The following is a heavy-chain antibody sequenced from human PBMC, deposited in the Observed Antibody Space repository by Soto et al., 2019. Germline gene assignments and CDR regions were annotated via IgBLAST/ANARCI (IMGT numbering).Heavy chain of an antibody. J-gene: IGHJ4*02. CDR3: AKDHDEDFGYDLDYMNY. V-gene: IGHV3-9*01. Sequence: EVQLVESGGGLVQPGRSLGLSCAASGFNFDDYAMHWVRQAPGKNMEWVSGISWEGGSVGYADSVKGRFTVSRDNAKNSLYLEMNNLRSEDTALYYCAKDHDEDFGYDLDYMNYWGQGTLVTVSS. CDR2: ISWEGGSV. D-gene: IGHD5-12*01. CDR1: GFNFDDYA.